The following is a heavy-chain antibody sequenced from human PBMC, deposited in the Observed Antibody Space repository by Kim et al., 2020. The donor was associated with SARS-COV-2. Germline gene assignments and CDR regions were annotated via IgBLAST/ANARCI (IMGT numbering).Heavy chain of an antibody. CDR2: DP. V-gene: IGHV3-13*05. Sequence: DPYYPGSVTGRFTISRENAKNSLYLQMNSLRAGDTAVYYCARGDRYGMDVWGQGTTVTVSS. J-gene: IGHJ6*02. CDR3: ARGDRYGMDV.